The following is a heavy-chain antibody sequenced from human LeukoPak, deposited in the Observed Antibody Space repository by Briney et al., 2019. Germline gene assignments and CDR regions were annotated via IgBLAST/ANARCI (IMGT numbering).Heavy chain of an antibody. CDR3: ARTYSYGFDY. J-gene: IGHJ4*02. Sequence: SQTLSLTCAISGDTVSTNSVGWHWIRQSPSRGLEWLGKTYYRSKWYNDFAVSVKSRMTINPDTSRNQFSLQLNSVTPVDTAVYYCARTYSYGFDYWGQGTLVIVSS. CDR1: GDTVSTNSVG. V-gene: IGHV6-1*01. D-gene: IGHD5-18*01. CDR2: TYYRSKWYN.